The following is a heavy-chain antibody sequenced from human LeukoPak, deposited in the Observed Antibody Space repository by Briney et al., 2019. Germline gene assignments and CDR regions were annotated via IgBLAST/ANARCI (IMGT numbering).Heavy chain of an antibody. V-gene: IGHV3-23*01. CDR1: GFTFSSYT. CDR2: ITTSDGNT. J-gene: IGHJ4*02. Sequence: GGSLRLSCAASGFTFSSYTMSWVRQAPGKGLEWVSTITTSDGNTYYADSVKGRFTISRDNSKSTLYLQMNSLRTEDTALYYCAKVGGSGWYVDYWGQGTPVTVSS. D-gene: IGHD6-19*01. CDR3: AKVGGSGWYVDY.